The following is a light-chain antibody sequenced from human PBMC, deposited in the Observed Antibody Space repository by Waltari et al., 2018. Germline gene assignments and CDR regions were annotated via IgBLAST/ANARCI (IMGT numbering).Light chain of an antibody. J-gene: IGKJ2*01. CDR3: QQYVESPPPLMYT. CDR1: QSISSNY. Sequence: ENVLTQSPGTLSLSPGERATLSCRASQSISSNYLAWYQQKSGQAPRLLIYGAFNRATGIPDRFSGSGSRTDFTITISGLEPEDFAVYYCQQYVESPPPLMYTFGQGTKLEIK. V-gene: IGKV3-20*01. CDR2: GAF.